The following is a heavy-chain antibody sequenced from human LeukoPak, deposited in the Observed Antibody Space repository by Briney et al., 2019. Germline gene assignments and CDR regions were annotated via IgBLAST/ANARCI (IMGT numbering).Heavy chain of an antibody. CDR3: AATILESRTREKNWFDP. CDR1: SGSFSDYY. J-gene: IGHJ5*02. V-gene: IGHV4-34*01. Sequence: ETLSLTCAVYSGSFSDYYWSWIRQPPGKGLEWIGEINHSGSTNYNPSLKSRVTISVDTSKNQFSLKLSSVTAADTAVYYCAATILESRTREKNWFDPWGQGTLVTVSS. CDR2: INHSGST. D-gene: IGHD1-1*01.